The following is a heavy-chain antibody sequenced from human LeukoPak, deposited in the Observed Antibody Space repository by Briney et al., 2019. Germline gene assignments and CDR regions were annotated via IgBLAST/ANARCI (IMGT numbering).Heavy chain of an antibody. D-gene: IGHD3-3*01. J-gene: IGHJ3*02. CDR1: GFTFSSYA. V-gene: IGHV3-23*01. Sequence: GGSLRLSCAASGFTFSSYAMSWVRQAPGKGLEWVSAISGSGGSTYYADSVKGRFTISRDNSKNTLYLQMNSLRAEDTAVYYCAKGHFPITIFGVADAFDIWGQGTMVTVSS. CDR3: AKGHFPITIFGVADAFDI. CDR2: ISGSGGST.